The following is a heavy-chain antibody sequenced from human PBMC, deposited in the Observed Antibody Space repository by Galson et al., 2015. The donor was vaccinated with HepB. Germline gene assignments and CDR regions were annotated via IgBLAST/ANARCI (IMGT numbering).Heavy chain of an antibody. CDR3: ARDLSSGSCHEIDY. D-gene: IGHD6-13*01. CDR1: GFTFSSYS. Sequence: SLRLSCAASGFTFSSYSMNWVRQAPGKGLKWVSSISSSSSYIYYADSVKGRFTISRDNAKNSLYLQMNSLRAEDTAVYYCARDLSSGSCHEIDYWGQGTLVTVSS. CDR2: ISSSSSYI. V-gene: IGHV3-21*01. J-gene: IGHJ4*02.